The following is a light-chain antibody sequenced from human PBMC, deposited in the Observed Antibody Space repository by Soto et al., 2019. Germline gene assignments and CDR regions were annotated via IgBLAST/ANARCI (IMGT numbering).Light chain of an antibody. CDR1: SSNIGSNS. CDR2: SSN. V-gene: IGLV1-44*01. Sequence: QSVLTQPPSASGTPGQRVTISCSGSSSNIGSNSVNWYQQLPGTAPKLLMYSSNQRPSGVPDRFSGSKSGTSASLAITGLQAEDEADYYCQSYDSSLSGGVFGGGTKLTVL. CDR3: QSYDSSLSGGV. J-gene: IGLJ3*02.